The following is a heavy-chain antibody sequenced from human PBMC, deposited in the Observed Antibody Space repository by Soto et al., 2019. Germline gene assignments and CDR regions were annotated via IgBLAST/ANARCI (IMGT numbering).Heavy chain of an antibody. CDR2: IYPGDSDT. V-gene: IGHV5-51*01. CDR3: ARQMSYYYDSSGYTFDY. J-gene: IGHJ4*02. Sequence: GESRKIACKGSGYSFTSYWIGWVRQMPGKGLEWMGIIYPGDSDTRYSPSFQGQVTISADKSISTAYLQWSSLKASDTAMYYCARQMSYYYDSSGYTFDYWGQGTLVTVSS. CDR1: GYSFTSYW. D-gene: IGHD3-22*01.